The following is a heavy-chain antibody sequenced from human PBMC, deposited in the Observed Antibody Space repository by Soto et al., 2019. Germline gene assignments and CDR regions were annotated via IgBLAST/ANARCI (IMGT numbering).Heavy chain of an antibody. CDR2: IYSSGNT. D-gene: IGHD3-3*01. V-gene: IGHV4-4*07. Sequence: PSETLSLTCSVSGGTIIGYYCTWIRHPAGKGLEWIGRIYSSGNTKYNPSLQSRVTMSLDTSNNQFSLRLTSVTAADTAVYYCARGQRFSDWFDPWGQGTLVTVSS. J-gene: IGHJ5*02. CDR3: ARGQRFSDWFDP. CDR1: GGTIIGYY.